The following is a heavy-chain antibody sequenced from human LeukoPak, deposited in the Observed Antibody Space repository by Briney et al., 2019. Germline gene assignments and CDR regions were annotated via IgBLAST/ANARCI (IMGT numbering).Heavy chain of an antibody. V-gene: IGHV3-7*01. Sequence: GGSLRLSCAASGFTFSSYWMSWVRQAPGRGLEWVANIDQDGSEKHYVDSVKGRFTISRDNARNSLYLQMNSLRAEDTAVYYCAKGRSDSSGYYYVSDYYYGMDVWGQGTTVTVSS. D-gene: IGHD3-22*01. CDR3: AKGRSDSSGYYYVSDYYYGMDV. CDR2: IDQDGSEK. CDR1: GFTFSSYW. J-gene: IGHJ6*02.